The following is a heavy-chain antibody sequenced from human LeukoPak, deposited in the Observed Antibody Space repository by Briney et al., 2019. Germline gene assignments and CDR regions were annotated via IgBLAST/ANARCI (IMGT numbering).Heavy chain of an antibody. CDR1: GYIFTSYD. D-gene: IGHD2-21*02. Sequence: ASVKVSCKASGYIFTSYDFSWVRQAPGQGLEWMGWISAYNGNTNYAQKFQGRVTMTTDTSTSTAYMELRSLRSDDTAVYYCARADNRIVAVTADTFDYWGQGTLVTVSS. V-gene: IGHV1-18*01. CDR3: ARADNRIVAVTADTFDY. CDR2: ISAYNGNT. J-gene: IGHJ4*02.